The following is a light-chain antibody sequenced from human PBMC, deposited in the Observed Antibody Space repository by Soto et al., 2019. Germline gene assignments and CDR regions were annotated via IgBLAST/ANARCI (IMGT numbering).Light chain of an antibody. J-gene: IGKJ1*01. V-gene: IGKV3D-15*01. Sequence: EIVMTQSPATLSVSPGERATLSCRASQSVSSNLAWYQQKPGQAPRLLIYAASSRATGSPDRFSGSGSGTEFTLTISSLQPDDFATYYCQQYNSYSPTFGQGTKVDIK. CDR3: QQYNSYSPT. CDR2: AAS. CDR1: QSVSSN.